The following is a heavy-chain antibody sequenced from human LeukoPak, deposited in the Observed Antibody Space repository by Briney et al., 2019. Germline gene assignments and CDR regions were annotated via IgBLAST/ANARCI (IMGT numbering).Heavy chain of an antibody. Sequence: GGSLRLSCAASGFTFSSNGMHWVRQAPGKGLEWVGVIWYDGSNKYYADSVKGRFTISRDNSKNTLYLQMNNLRAEDTAVYYCARDTGPIDYWGQGTLVTVSS. CDR2: IWYDGSNK. D-gene: IGHD2-8*02. CDR1: GFTFSSNG. CDR3: ARDTGPIDY. J-gene: IGHJ4*02. V-gene: IGHV3-33*01.